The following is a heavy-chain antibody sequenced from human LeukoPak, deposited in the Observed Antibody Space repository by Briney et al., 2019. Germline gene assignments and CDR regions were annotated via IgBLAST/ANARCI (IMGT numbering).Heavy chain of an antibody. CDR3: ASGLYDFWSGYRMGHYFDY. J-gene: IGHJ4*02. CDR1: GGSISSHY. CDR2: IYYSGNT. V-gene: IGHV4-59*11. D-gene: IGHD3-3*01. Sequence: PSETLSLTCTVSGGSISSHYWSWIRQPPGKGLEWIGYIYYSGNTNYNPSLKSRVTISVDTSKNQFSLKLSSVTAADTAVYYCASGLYDFWSGYRMGHYFDYWGQGTLVTVSS.